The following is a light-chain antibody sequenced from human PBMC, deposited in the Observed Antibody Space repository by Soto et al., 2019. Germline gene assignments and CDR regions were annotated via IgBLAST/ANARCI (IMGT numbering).Light chain of an antibody. CDR1: QSVRNNH. CDR3: QQYADSPIT. J-gene: IGKJ5*01. V-gene: IGKV3-20*01. CDR2: GAS. Sequence: EIVLTQSPGTLSLSPGERATLSCRASQSVRNNHVSWYQQTPGQAPMLLISGASTRATAIPDRFSGSGSGTDFTLTISRLSHEDFALYYWQQYADSPITFGQGTRLEIK.